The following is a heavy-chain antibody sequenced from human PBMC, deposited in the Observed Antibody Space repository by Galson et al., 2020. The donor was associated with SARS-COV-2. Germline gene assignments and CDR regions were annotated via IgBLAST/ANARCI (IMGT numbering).Heavy chain of an antibody. CDR1: GFTFSTYA. CDR2: IENNDRRT. Sequence: PGGSLRLSCAASGFTFSTYAMNWVRQAPGKGLEWLSTIENNDRRTYYTDSVKGRFTISRDNSKNTLYLQMNSLRAEDTAVYYCAKYEGPCSSGGCYSGDVFDIWGQGTKVTVSS. CDR3: AKYEGPCSSGGCYSGDVFDI. J-gene: IGHJ3*02. D-gene: IGHD2-15*01. V-gene: IGHV3-23*01.